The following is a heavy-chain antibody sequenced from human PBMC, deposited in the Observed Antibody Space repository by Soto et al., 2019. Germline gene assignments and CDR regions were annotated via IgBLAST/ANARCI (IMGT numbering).Heavy chain of an antibody. CDR2: ISYDGSNK. Sequence: QVQLVESGGGVVQPGRSLRLSCAASGFTFSSYAMHWVRQAPGKGLEWVAVISYDGSNKYYAESVKGRFTISRDNSKNTLYLQMNSLRAEDTAVYYCARNVFLDLWGRGTLVTVSS. J-gene: IGHJ2*01. V-gene: IGHV3-30-3*01. D-gene: IGHD2-21*01. CDR1: GFTFSSYA. CDR3: ARNVFLDL.